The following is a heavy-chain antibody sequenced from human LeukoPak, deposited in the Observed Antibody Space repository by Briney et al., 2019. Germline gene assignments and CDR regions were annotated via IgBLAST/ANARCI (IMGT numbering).Heavy chain of an antibody. J-gene: IGHJ3*02. Sequence: GGSLRLSCAASGFTFSSYSMNWVRQAPGKGLEWVSSISSSSSYIYYADSVKGRFTISRDNAKNSLYLQMNSLRAEDTAVYYCASRVVVTAYDAFDIWGQGTMVTVSS. V-gene: IGHV3-21*04. D-gene: IGHD2-21*02. CDR3: ASRVVVTAYDAFDI. CDR1: GFTFSSYS. CDR2: ISSSSSYI.